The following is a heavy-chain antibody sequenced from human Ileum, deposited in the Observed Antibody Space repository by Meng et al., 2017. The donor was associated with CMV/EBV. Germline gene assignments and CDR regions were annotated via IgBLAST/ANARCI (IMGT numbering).Heavy chain of an antibody. D-gene: IGHD2-2*01. Sequence: VRLLRAWRRSVVLGGSPRSSFAAVGFALSSNYNGWARQPPGTGLEWGSVSYSGDSTYNADSLKRKCTISRDKAKNTLHLHMNRMTAAATAVDYCESERGSSLLYWGQGTLVTVSS. CDR3: ESERGSSLLY. CDR2: SYSGDST. V-gene: IGHV3-66*01. J-gene: IGHJ4*02. CDR1: GFALSSNY.